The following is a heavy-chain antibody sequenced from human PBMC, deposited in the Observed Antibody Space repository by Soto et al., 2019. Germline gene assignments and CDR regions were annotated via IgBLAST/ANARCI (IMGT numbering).Heavy chain of an antibody. D-gene: IGHD6-13*01. CDR3: AADPILISSSWYAFDI. Sequence: ASVKVSCKASGFTFTSSAMQWVRQARGQRLEWIGWIVVGSGNTNYAQKFQERVTITRDMSTSTAYMELSSLRSEDTAVYYCAADPILISSSWYAFDIWGQGTMVTVSS. CDR1: GFTFTSSA. CDR2: IVVGSGNT. V-gene: IGHV1-58*02. J-gene: IGHJ3*02.